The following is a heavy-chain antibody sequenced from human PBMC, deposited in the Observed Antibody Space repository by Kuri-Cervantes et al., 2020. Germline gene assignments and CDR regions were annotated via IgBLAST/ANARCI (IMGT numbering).Heavy chain of an antibody. V-gene: IGHV6-1*01. J-gene: IGHJ4*02. CDR2: TYYRSRWYS. Sequence: SQTLSLTCVISGDSVSSNSAAWNWIRQSPSRGLEWLGRTYYRSRWYSDYAVSVKSRTTIFADTSKNQFSLHLNFVTPEDTAVYYCTRDPGNTGWSFDSWGQGTLVTVSS. D-gene: IGHD6-19*01. CDR1: GDSVSSNSAA. CDR3: TRDPGNTGWSFDS.